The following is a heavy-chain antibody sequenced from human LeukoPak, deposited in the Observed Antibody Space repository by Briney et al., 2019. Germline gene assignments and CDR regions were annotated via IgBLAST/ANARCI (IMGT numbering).Heavy chain of an antibody. V-gene: IGHV3-23*01. Sequence: GGSLRLSCAASGFTFSSYAMSWVRQAPGKGLEWVSAISGSGGSTYYADSVKGRFTISRDNSKNTLYLQMNSLRAEDTAVYYCAKGDYYDSSGYSPFDYWGQGTLVTVSP. J-gene: IGHJ4*02. CDR1: GFTFSSYA. CDR2: ISGSGGST. D-gene: IGHD3-22*01. CDR3: AKGDYYDSSGYSPFDY.